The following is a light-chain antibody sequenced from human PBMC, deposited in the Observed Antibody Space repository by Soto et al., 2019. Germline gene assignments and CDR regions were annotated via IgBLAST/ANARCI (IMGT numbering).Light chain of an antibody. CDR1: QDIGPW. J-gene: IGKJ1*01. CDR2: DAA. V-gene: IGKV1-5*01. CDR3: QQFRNSWT. Sequence: GDRVTITCRASQDIGPWLAWYQQKPGKAPKLLISDAASLQSGVPSRFSGDRSGTEFTLTINRLQAEDVATYFCQQFRNSWTFGQGTRVEIK.